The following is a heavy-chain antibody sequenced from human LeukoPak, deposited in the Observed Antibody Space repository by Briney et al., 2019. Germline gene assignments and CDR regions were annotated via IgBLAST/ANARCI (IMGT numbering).Heavy chain of an antibody. CDR1: GGSISSSSYY. Sequence: SETLSLTCTVSGGSISSSSYYWGWIRQPPGKGLEWIGSIYYSGSTYHNPSLKSRVTISVDTSKNQFSLKLSSVTAADTAVYYCARLTPTTLSLYYYYMDVWGKGTTVTVSS. V-gene: IGHV4-39*01. D-gene: IGHD2/OR15-2a*01. CDR2: IYYSGST. J-gene: IGHJ6*03. CDR3: ARLTPTTLSLYYYYMDV.